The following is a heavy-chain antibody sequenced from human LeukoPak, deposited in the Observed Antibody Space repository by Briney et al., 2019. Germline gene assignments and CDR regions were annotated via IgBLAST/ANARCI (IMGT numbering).Heavy chain of an antibody. V-gene: IGHV3-74*01. J-gene: IGHJ4*02. CDR2: INSDGSST. D-gene: IGHD6-19*01. CDR1: GFTFSSYW. Sequence: GGSLRLSCAASGFTFSSYWMHWVRQAPGKGLVWVSRINSDGSSTDYADSVKGRITISRDNAKNSLYLQMNSLRAEDTAVYYCARSRGAGPGAYFDYWGQGTLITVSS. CDR3: ARSRGAGPGAYFDY.